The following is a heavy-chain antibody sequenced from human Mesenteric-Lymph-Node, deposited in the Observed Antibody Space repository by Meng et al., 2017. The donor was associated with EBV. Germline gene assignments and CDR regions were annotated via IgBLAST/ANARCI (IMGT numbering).Heavy chain of an antibody. CDR2: INHIGST. J-gene: IGHJ3*02. D-gene: IGHD2-15*01. V-gene: IGHV4-34*01. CDR1: VVSFSSYY. CDR3: ARVPIVVVVAARAGAFDI. Sequence: VLVQHVGAGLLKRPENLSLTCAGYVVSFSSYYWGWIRQPTGKGLEWIVEINHIGSTNDNPSLKRRVTISVATSKNHFSLKLSFVTAADTAVYYCARVPIVVVVAARAGAFDIWGQGAMVTVSS.